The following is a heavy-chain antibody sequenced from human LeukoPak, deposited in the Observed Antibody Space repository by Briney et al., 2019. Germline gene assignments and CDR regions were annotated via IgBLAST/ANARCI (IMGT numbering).Heavy chain of an antibody. Sequence: ASVKVSCKASGYTFTSYYKHWVRQAPGQGLEWMGIINPSGXSTXXAXXXXXRXTMTRDXSTSTVYMELSSLRSEDTAVYYCARDSLDGGFDYWGQGTLVTVSS. J-gene: IGHJ4*02. CDR1: GYTFTSYY. V-gene: IGHV1-46*01. D-gene: IGHD2-15*01. CDR2: INPSGXST. CDR3: ARDSLDGGFDY.